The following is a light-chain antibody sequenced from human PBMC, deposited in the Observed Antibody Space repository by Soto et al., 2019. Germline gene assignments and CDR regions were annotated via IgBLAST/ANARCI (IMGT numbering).Light chain of an antibody. J-gene: IGKJ5*01. V-gene: IGKV3-20*01. CDR1: QSLSSTY. CDR2: GPS. CDR3: QQYGDSHT. Sequence: EILFTHPPLTLSLSPGEISTLSFRASQSLSSTYLAWYQQKPGQAPRVLIYGPSSRAAGTPDRFSGSGSGTDFTLTISRLEPEDFAVYYCQQYGDSHTFGQGTRLE.